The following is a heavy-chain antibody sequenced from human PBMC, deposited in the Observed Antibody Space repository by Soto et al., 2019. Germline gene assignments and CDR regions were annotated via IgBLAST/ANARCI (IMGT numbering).Heavy chain of an antibody. V-gene: IGHV4-31*03. CDR1: GGSISSGGYY. J-gene: IGHJ6*02. D-gene: IGHD2-2*01. Sequence: PSETLSLTCTVSGGSISSGGYYWSWIRQHPGKGLEWIGYIYYSGSTYYNPSLKSRVTISVDTSKNQFSLKLSSVTAADTAVYYCARAIVVVPAVDYYYYYGMDVWGQGTTVTVSS. CDR2: IYYSGST. CDR3: ARAIVVVPAVDYYYYYGMDV.